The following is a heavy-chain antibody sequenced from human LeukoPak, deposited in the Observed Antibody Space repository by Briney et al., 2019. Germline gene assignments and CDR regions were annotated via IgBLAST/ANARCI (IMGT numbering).Heavy chain of an antibody. J-gene: IGHJ4*02. Sequence: SGGSLRLSCAASGFTFSDYYMNYIRQAPGKGLEWVSYISSSGGTIYYADSVKGRFTISRDNAKNSLYLQMNSLRAEDTAVYYCARRPSYSSGWFFDYWGQGTLVTVSS. CDR2: ISSSGGTI. V-gene: IGHV3-11*04. CDR1: GFTFSDYY. D-gene: IGHD6-19*01. CDR3: ARRPSYSSGWFFDY.